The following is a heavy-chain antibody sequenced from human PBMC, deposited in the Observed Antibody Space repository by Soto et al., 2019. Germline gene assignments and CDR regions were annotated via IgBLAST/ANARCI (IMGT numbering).Heavy chain of an antibody. J-gene: IGHJ4*02. CDR1: GGSVSSGDYY. CDR3: ARLGHALDY. CDR2: IYYSGNT. V-gene: IGHV4-30-4*01. Sequence: QVQLQESGPGLVKPSQTLSLTCTVSGGSVSSGDYYWNWIRQPPGKGLEWIGYIYYSGNTYYNSSLKSRVLISTDTSKSQFSLNLTSVTVADTAVYFCARLGHALDYWGQGTLVTVAS.